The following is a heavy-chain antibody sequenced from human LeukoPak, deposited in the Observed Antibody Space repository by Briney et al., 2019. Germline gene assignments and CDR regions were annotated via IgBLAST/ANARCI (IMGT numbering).Heavy chain of an antibody. Sequence: PSETLSLTCTVSGGSINSYYWNWIRQPPGKGLEWIGYIYYSGRTDYNPSLKSRVTISVDTPKHQFSMKLKSVTAADTAVYFCARGRWLPNAFDIWGQGTMVTVFS. CDR2: IYYSGRT. CDR3: ARGRWLPNAFDI. D-gene: IGHD5-24*01. CDR1: GGSINSYY. J-gene: IGHJ3*02. V-gene: IGHV4-59*01.